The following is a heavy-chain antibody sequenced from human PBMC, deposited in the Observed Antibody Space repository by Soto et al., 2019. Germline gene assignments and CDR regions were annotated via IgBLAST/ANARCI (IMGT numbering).Heavy chain of an antibody. D-gene: IGHD3-22*01. CDR1: GGSFSGYY. V-gene: IGHV4-34*01. CDR2: INHSGST. Sequence: SETLSLTCAVYGGSFSGYYWSWIRQPPGKGLEWIGEINHSGSTNYNPSLKSRVTISVDTSKNQFSLKLSSVTAADTAVYYCAMTAYYYDSSGYYFPIEYFDYWGQGTLVTVS. CDR3: AMTAYYYDSSGYYFPIEYFDY. J-gene: IGHJ4*02.